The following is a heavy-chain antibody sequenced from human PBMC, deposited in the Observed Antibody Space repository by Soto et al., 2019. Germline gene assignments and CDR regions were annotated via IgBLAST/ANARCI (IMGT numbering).Heavy chain of an antibody. Sequence: EVQLVESGGGLVQPGGSLRLSCAASGFTFSDHYMDWVRQAPGKGLEWVGRIRNKANSYSKLYAASVKGRFTILRDDSKASLSLQMNSLKTGDTAVYYCTTVRICADESGLPFDVWGQGTVVSVSS. V-gene: IGHV3-72*01. CDR3: TTVRICADESGLPFDV. D-gene: IGHD3-10*02. J-gene: IGHJ3*01. CDR1: GFTFSDHY. CDR2: IRNKANSYSK.